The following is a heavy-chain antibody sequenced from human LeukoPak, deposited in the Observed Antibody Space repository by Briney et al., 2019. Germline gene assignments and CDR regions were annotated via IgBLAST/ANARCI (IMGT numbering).Heavy chain of an antibody. Sequence: SETLSLTCTVSGGSISGYYWTWIRQPPGKGLEWIGYIYYSGNTNYNPSLKSRVTISVDTSKNQFSLKLSSVTAADTAVYYCARQLPSRYYYDSSGYYRLPKKAYDAFDIWGQGTMVTVSS. CDR3: ARQLPSRYYYDSSGYYRLPKKAYDAFDI. V-gene: IGHV4-59*08. D-gene: IGHD3-22*01. CDR1: GGSISGYY. J-gene: IGHJ3*02. CDR2: IYYSGNT.